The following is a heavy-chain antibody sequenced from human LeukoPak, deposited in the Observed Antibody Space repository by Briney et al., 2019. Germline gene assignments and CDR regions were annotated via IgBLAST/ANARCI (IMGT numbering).Heavy chain of an antibody. D-gene: IGHD4-11*01. J-gene: IGHJ3*01. V-gene: IGHV1-18*01. CDR2: ISAYNGNT. CDR1: GYTFTSYG. CDR3: ARDPLTDHLPVPDAFDF. Sequence: GASVKVSCKASGYTFTSYGIGWVRQAPGQGLEWMGWISAYNGNTNFAQKIRGRVTFTTDASTSTAYMELRSLTSDDTAVYYCARDPLTDHLPVPDAFDFWGQGTMVTVSS.